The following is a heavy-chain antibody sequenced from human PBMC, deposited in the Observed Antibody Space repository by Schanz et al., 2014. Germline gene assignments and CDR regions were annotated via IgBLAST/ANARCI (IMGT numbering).Heavy chain of an antibody. V-gene: IGHV3-11*04. CDR2: ISDSASTI. J-gene: IGHJ4*02. D-gene: IGHD1-1*01. CDR1: GFTFSDYF. CDR3: TKFETRTGTNY. Sequence: QVQLVESGGGLVKPGGSLRLSCAASGFTFSDYFMTWIRQAPGKGLEWISYISDSASTIHYADSVKGRFTISRDNSKNTLYLQMNSLRAEDTAVYYCTKFETRTGTNYWGQGTLVTVSS.